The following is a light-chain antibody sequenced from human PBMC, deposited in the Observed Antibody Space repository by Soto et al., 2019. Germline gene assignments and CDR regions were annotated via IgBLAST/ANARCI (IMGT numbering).Light chain of an antibody. CDR1: SGSVSTTRHY. CDR3: VLYMGSGIWV. V-gene: IGLV8-61*01. Sequence: QTVVTQEPSFSVSPGGTVTLTCGLSSGSVSTTRHYPSWYQQTPGQAPRTLIYNTNSRSSGVPDRFSGSILGNKAALTITGAQADDESDYYCVLYMGSGIWVFGGGTKLTVL. CDR2: NTN. J-gene: IGLJ3*02.